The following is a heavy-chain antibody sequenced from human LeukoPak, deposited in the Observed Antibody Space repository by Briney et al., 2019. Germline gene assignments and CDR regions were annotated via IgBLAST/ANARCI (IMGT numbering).Heavy chain of an antibody. CDR2: INHSGST. D-gene: IGHD6-13*01. CDR1: GGSFSGYY. CDR3: ARDSGLSSSWYAGYFDY. J-gene: IGHJ4*02. V-gene: IGHV4-34*01. Sequence: PSETLSLTCAVYGGSFSGYYWSWIRQPPGKGLEWIGEINHSGSTNYNPSLKSRVTISVDKSKNQFSLKLSSVTAADTAVYYCARDSGLSSSWYAGYFDYWGQGTLVTVSS.